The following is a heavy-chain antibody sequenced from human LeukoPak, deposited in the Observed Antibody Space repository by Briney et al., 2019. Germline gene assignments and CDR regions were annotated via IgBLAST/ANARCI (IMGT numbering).Heavy chain of an antibody. CDR1: GFTFSSYA. CDR3: ARDRVAQRWLQFHY. D-gene: IGHD5-24*01. J-gene: IGHJ4*02. CDR2: IIPIFGTA. Sequence: GGSLRLSCAASGFTFSSYAISWVRQAPGQGLEWMGGIIPIFGTANYAQKFQGRVTITADESTSTAYMELSSLRSEDTAVYYCARDRVAQRWLQFHYWGQGTLVTVSS. V-gene: IGHV1-69*01.